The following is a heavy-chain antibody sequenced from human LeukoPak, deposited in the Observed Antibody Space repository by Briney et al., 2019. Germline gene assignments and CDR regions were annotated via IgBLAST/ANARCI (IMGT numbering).Heavy chain of an antibody. Sequence: RGSLRLSCAASGFTFSSYAMSWVRQAPGKGLGWVSAISGSGGSTYYADSVKGRFTISRDNSKNTLYLQMNSLRAEDTAVYYCAKAPYYYDSSGYGNWGQGTLVTVSS. CDR1: GFTFSSYA. J-gene: IGHJ4*02. CDR2: ISGSGGST. V-gene: IGHV3-23*01. CDR3: AKAPYYYDSSGYGN. D-gene: IGHD3-22*01.